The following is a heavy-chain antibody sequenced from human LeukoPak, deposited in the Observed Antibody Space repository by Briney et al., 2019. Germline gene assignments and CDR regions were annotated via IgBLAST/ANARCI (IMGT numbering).Heavy chain of an antibody. CDR1: GGSISSYY. Sequence: SETLSLTCTVSGGSISSYYWSWIRQPPGKGLEWIGYIYYSGSTNYNPSLKSRVTISVDTSKNQFSLKLSSVTAADTAVYYCARDQWLQVFDYWGQGTLVTVSS. CDR2: IYYSGST. V-gene: IGHV4-59*12. J-gene: IGHJ4*02. CDR3: ARDQWLQVFDY. D-gene: IGHD5-24*01.